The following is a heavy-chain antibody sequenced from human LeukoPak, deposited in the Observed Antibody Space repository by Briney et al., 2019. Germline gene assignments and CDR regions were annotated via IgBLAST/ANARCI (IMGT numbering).Heavy chain of an antibody. CDR3: ARELSHGSGSYYPNWFDP. Sequence: SETLSLTCAVSGYSISSDHYWGWIRQPPGKGLEWIGSIYHRGNTYYNPSLKSRLTLSVDTSKNQFSLKLSSVTAADTAVYYCARELSHGSGSYYPNWFDPWGQGTLVILSS. V-gene: IGHV4-38-2*02. CDR1: GYSISSDHY. D-gene: IGHD3-10*01. CDR2: IYHRGNT. J-gene: IGHJ5*02.